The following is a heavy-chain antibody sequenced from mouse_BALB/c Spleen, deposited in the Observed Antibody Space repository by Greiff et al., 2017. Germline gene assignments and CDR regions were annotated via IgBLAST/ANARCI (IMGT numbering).Heavy chain of an antibody. CDR2: IWAGGST. J-gene: IGHJ4*01. CDR3: ARDYDRNAMDY. D-gene: IGHD2-12*01. V-gene: IGHV2-9*02. CDR1: GFSLTSYG. Sequence: VKLMESGPGLVAPSQSLSITCTVSGFSLTSYGVHWVRQPPGKGLEWLGVIWAGGSTNYNSALMSRLSISKDNSKSQVFLKMNSLQTDDTAMYYCARDYDRNAMDYWGQGTSVTVSS.